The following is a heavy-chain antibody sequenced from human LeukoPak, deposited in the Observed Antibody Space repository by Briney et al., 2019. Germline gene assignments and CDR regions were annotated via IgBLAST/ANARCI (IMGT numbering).Heavy chain of an antibody. J-gene: IGHJ6*02. CDR2: INPNSGGT. V-gene: IGHV1-2*02. Sequence: GASVTVSCKASGYTFTGYYMHWVRQAPGQGLEWMGWINPNSGGTNYAQKFQGRVTMTRDTSISTAYMELSRLRSDDTAVYYCARCRTSFYYYGMDVWGQGTTVTVSS. CDR1: GYTFTGYY. CDR3: ARCRTSFYYYGMDV.